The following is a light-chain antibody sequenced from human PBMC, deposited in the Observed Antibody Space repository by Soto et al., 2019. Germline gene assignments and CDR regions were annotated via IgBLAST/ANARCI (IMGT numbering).Light chain of an antibody. J-gene: IGKJ2*01. CDR2: DAS. Sequence: EIVLTQSPATLSLSPGERATLSCRASQSVSSYLAWYQQKPGQAPRLLIYDASNRATDIPARFSGSGSRTDFTLTINSLEPEDSAVYYCQQRNNWPLTFGQGTKVDIK. CDR3: QQRNNWPLT. V-gene: IGKV3-11*01. CDR1: QSVSSY.